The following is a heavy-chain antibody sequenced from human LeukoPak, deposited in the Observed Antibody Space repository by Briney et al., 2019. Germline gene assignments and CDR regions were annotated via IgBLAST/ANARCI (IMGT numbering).Heavy chain of an antibody. V-gene: IGHV3-30*04. Sequence: GKSLRHSCAASGFSLGKYAMHWVRQAPGKGLEWVADISYDGGHTDYIASVKGRFTVSRDNTKNMLFLQMSSLRPQDAAVYFCATESSLTRWGQGALVTVSS. D-gene: IGHD4-11*01. J-gene: IGHJ4*02. CDR2: ISYDGGHT. CDR3: ATESSLTR. CDR1: GFSLGKYA.